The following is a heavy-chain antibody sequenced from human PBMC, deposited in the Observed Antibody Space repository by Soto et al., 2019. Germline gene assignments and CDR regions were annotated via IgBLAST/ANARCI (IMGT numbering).Heavy chain of an antibody. CDR3: AKDGYDYVWGSYRPDYYYYSMDV. CDR1: GFTFSSYA. V-gene: IGHV3-23*01. CDR2: ISGSGGST. Sequence: EVQLLESGGGLVQPGGSLRLSCAASGFTFSSYAMRWVRQAPGKGLEWVSAISGSGGSTYYADSVKGRFTISRDNSKNTLYLQMNSLRAEDTAVYYCAKDGYDYVWGSYRPDYYYYSMDVWGQGTTVTVSS. D-gene: IGHD3-16*02. J-gene: IGHJ6*02.